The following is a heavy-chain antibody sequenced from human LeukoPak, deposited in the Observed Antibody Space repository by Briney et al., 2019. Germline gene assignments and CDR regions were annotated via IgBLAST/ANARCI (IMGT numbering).Heavy chain of an antibody. J-gene: IGHJ3*02. CDR1: GYTFTGYY. Sequence: GASVKVSCTASGYTFTGYYMHWVRPAPGQGLEWMGRINPNSGGTNYAQKFQGRVTMTRDTSISTAYMELSRLRSDDTAVYYCARAMGYCSSTSCYRVAFDIWGQGTMVTVSS. CDR3: ARAMGYCSSTSCYRVAFDI. D-gene: IGHD2-2*02. V-gene: IGHV1-2*06. CDR2: INPNSGGT.